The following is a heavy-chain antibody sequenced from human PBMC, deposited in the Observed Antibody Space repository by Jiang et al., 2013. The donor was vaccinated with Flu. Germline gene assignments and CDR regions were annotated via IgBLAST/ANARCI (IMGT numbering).Heavy chain of an antibody. CDR1: GYTFTSYY. D-gene: IGHD3-22*01. CDR3: AREGHNYYDSSGYYRAWDY. Sequence: SGAEVKKPGASVKVSCKASGYTFTSYYMHWVRQAPGQGLEWMGIINPSGGSTSYAQKFRGRVTMTRDTSTSTVYMELSSLRSEDTAVYYCAREGHNYYDSSGYYRAWDYWGQGTLVTVSS. J-gene: IGHJ4*02. CDR2: INPSGGST. V-gene: IGHV1-46*01.